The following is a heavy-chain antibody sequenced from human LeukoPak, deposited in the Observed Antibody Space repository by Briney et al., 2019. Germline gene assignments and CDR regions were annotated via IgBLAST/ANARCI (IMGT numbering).Heavy chain of an antibody. CDR3: ARLSVIVGSTLEYYYYYMDV. V-gene: IGHV4-34*01. Sequence: SETLSLTCAVYGGTFSGYYWSWIRQPPGKRLEWVGESNDSGGTNYNPSLKSRVTISADKSKNQVSLTSVTAADTAVYYCARLSVIVGSTLEYYYYYMDVWGQGTTVTVSS. J-gene: IGHJ6*03. CDR1: GGTFSGYY. CDR2: SNDSGGT. D-gene: IGHD1-26*01.